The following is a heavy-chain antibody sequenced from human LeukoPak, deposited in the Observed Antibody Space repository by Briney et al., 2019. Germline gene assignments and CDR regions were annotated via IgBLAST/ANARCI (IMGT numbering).Heavy chain of an antibody. J-gene: IGHJ4*02. CDR3: AKDGGELHFDY. CDR1: GFTFSSYE. V-gene: IGHV3-48*03. Sequence: GGSLRLSCAASGFTFSSYEMNWVRQAPGKGLEWVSYISSSGSTIYYADSVKGRFTISRDNAKNTLYLQMNSLRAEDTAVYYCAKDGGELHFDYWGQGTLVTVSS. D-gene: IGHD1-26*01. CDR2: ISSSGSTI.